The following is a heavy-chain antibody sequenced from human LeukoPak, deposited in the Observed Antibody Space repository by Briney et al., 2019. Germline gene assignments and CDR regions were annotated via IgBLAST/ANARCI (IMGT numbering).Heavy chain of an antibody. J-gene: IGHJ3*02. D-gene: IGHD3-22*01. V-gene: IGHV4-31*03. CDR2: IYYSGST. Sequence: SQTLSLTCIVSGGSISSGGYYWSWNRQHPGKGLEWIGYIYYSGSTYYNPSLKSRVTISVDTSKNQFSLKLSSVTTADTAVYYCARDREYYYDSSGYKEDAFDIWGQGTMVTVSS. CDR3: ARDREYYYDSSGYKEDAFDI. CDR1: GGSISSGGYY.